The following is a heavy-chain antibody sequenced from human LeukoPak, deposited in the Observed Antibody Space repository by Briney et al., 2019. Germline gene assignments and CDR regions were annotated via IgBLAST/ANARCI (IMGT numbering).Heavy chain of an antibody. CDR3: ARHQSRYYDSSGYYPSPIDY. J-gene: IGHJ4*02. CDR2: IYNSGSA. D-gene: IGHD3-22*01. V-gene: IGHV4-39*01. CDR1: GGSFSSSSYY. Sequence: PSETLSLTCTVSGGSFSSSSYYWGWIRQPPGKGLEWIGRIYNSGSAYYNPSLKSRVTISVDTSKNQFSLKLSSVTAADTAVYYCARHQSRYYDSSGYYPSPIDYWGQGTLVTVSS.